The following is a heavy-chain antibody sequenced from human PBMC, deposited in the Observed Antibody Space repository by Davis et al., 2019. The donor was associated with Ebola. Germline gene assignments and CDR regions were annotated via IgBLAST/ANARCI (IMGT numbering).Heavy chain of an antibody. D-gene: IGHD5-18*01. V-gene: IGHV1-3*01. CDR3: ARAAATELRGYSYGYGY. Sequence: ASVKVSCKASGYTFTSYAMHWVRQAPGQRLEWMGWINAGNGNTKYSQKFQGRVTITRDTSASTAYMELSSLRSEDTAVYYCARAAATELRGYSYGYGYWGQGTLVTVSS. CDR2: INAGNGNT. J-gene: IGHJ4*02. CDR1: GYTFTSYA.